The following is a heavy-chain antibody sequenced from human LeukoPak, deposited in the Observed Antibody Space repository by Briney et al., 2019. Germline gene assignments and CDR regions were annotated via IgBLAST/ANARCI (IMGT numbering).Heavy chain of an antibody. V-gene: IGHV3-21*01. CDR3: AKSGLNRFDY. D-gene: IGHD2-15*01. CDR1: GFTFSSYS. CDR2: ISSSSSYI. Sequence: GRSLRLSCAASGFTFSSYSMNWVRQAPGKGLEWVSSISSSSSYIYYADSVKGRFTISRDNAKNSLYLQMNSLRAEDTAVYYCAKSGLNRFDYWGQGTLVTVSS. J-gene: IGHJ4*02.